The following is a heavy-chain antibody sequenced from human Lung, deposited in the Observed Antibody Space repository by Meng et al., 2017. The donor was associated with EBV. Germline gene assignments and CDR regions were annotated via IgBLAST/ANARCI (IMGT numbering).Heavy chain of an antibody. Sequence: VQLQQVGAGPLKPSETLSLTCGVSGRSFSSSYWSWIRQPPGKGLEWIGQINYSGITNYNPSLKSRVTISVDTSKNQFSLSLNSVTAADTAVYYCARGGTSSAPFDYWGQETLVTVSS. J-gene: IGHJ4*02. CDR3: ARGGTSSAPFDY. CDR1: GRSFSSSY. D-gene: IGHD2-2*01. CDR2: INYSGIT. V-gene: IGHV4-34*01.